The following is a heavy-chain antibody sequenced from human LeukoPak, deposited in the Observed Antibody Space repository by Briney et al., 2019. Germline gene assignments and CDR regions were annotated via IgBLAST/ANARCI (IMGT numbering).Heavy chain of an antibody. J-gene: IGHJ3*02. V-gene: IGHV1-45*02. CDR2: ITPFNGNT. Sequence: GASVKVSCKACGWTFTYRYLHWVRQAPGQALEWMGWITPFNGNTNYAQKFQDRVTITRDRSMSSAYMELSSLRSEDTAMYYCANTGDDSSGAFDIWGQGTMVTVSS. D-gene: IGHD3-22*01. CDR1: GWTFTYRY. CDR3: ANTGDDSSGAFDI.